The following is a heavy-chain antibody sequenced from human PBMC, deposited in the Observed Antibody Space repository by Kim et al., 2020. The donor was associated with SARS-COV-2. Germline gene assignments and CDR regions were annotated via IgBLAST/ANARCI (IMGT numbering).Heavy chain of an antibody. J-gene: IGHJ4*02. CDR1: GGSISSYY. CDR2: IYYSGST. CDR3: ARFIAVAVFDY. D-gene: IGHD6-19*01. Sequence: SETLSLTCTVSGGSISSYYWSWIRQPPGKGLEWIGYIYYSGSTNYNPSLKSRVTISVDTSKNQFSLKLSSVTAADTAVYYCARFIAVAVFDYWGQGTLVTVSS. V-gene: IGHV4-59*13.